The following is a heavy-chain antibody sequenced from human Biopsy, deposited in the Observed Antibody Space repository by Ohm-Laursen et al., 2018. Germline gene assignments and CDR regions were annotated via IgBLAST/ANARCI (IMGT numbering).Heavy chain of an antibody. CDR3: ARLPHGDYRYNFDY. D-gene: IGHD4-17*01. CDR2: ISYSGIT. CDR1: GGSTSSSY. J-gene: IGHJ4*02. V-gene: IGHV4-59*08. Sequence: GTLSLTCTVSGGSTSSSYWSWVRQPPGKGLEWIGYISYSGITNYNASHKGRLTISIDTSKNQFSLKLSSVTAADTAVYYCARLPHGDYRYNFDYWGQGTLVTVSS.